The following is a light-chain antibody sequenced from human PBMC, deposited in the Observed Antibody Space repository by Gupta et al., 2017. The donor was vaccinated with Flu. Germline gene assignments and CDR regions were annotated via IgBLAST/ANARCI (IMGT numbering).Light chain of an antibody. J-gene: IGKJ1*01. Sequence: DIVMTQSPDSLAVSLGERATINCKSSQSLLYASNNKNYLAWYQQKPGQPPKLLIYWASTRESGVPDRFSGSGSGTDFALTISGLQAEDVAVYYCQQYYSTPRTFGQGTKVEIK. CDR3: QQYYSTPRT. CDR1: QSLLYASNNKNY. V-gene: IGKV4-1*01. CDR2: WAS.